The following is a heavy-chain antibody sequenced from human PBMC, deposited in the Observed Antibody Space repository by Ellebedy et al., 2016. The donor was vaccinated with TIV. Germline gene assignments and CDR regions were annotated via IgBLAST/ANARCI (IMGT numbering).Heavy chain of an antibody. CDR2: IYPGNSDT. J-gene: IGHJ4*02. CDR1: GYSFTSNW. V-gene: IGHV5-51*01. CDR3: ARGPLTGNPVDY. D-gene: IGHD3-9*01. Sequence: GESLKISCKASGYSFTSNWIGWVRQMPGKGLEWMGIIYPGNSDTRYSTSFQGQVTISADKSISTAYLQWRSLKASDTAMYYCARGPLTGNPVDYWGQGTLVTVSS.